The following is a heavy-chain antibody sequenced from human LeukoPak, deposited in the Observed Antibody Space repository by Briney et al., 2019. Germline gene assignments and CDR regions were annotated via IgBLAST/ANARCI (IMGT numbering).Heavy chain of an antibody. CDR1: GGSISGFF. J-gene: IGHJ4*02. V-gene: IGHV4-59*01. CDR3: ARSPGWLPDY. Sequence: SETLSLTCTVSGGSISGFFWNWIRRPPGKGRVWIGYIYYTGNTNYNPSLKNRVTISVDTSKNQLSLKLTSVTAADTAAYYCARSPGWLPDYWGQGTLVTVSS. CDR2: IYYTGNT. D-gene: IGHD5-12*01.